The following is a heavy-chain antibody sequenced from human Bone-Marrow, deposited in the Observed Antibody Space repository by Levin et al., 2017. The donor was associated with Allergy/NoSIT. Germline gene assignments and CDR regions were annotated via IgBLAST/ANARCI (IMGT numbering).Heavy chain of an antibody. D-gene: IGHD3-3*01. CDR3: AKDHGGFWSTYGWFDP. J-gene: IGHJ5*02. V-gene: IGHV3-9*01. CDR1: GFTFDDHA. CDR2: ISWNSDSI. Sequence: SLKLSCAASGFTFDDHAMHWVRQVPGKGLEWVSGISWNSDSIDYADSVKGRFAISRDNAKNSLYLQMNSLRVEDTALYYCAKDHGGFWSTYGWFDPWGQGTLVTVSA.